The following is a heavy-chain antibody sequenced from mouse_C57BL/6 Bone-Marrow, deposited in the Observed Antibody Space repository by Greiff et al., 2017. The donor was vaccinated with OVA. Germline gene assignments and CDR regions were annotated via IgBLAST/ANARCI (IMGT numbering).Heavy chain of an antibody. V-gene: IGHV2-6-1*01. CDR1: GFSLTSYG. CDR2: IWSDGST. CDR3: ARQDYGSPWFAY. D-gene: IGHD1-1*01. J-gene: IGHJ3*01. Sequence: QVQLQQPGPGLVAPSQSLSITCTASGFSLTSYGVHWVRQPPGQGLEWLVVIWSDGSTTNKSALKSRLSISKDNSKSKVFLKMNRLQTDDTAMYYCARQDYGSPWFAYWGQGTLVTVSA.